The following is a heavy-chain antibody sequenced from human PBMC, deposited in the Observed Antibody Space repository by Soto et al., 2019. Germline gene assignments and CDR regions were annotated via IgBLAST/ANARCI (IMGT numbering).Heavy chain of an antibody. CDR3: AREDDYGYRYINYGLDV. CDR2: ISFDGTKK. Sequence: GGSLRLSCAASGFTFNIYALHWVRQSPGKGLEWVAVISFDGTKKYYSDSVKGRFTISRDNLKNTLYLQMNNLRVEDAALYFCAREDDYGYRYINYGLDVWGQGTTVTVSS. CDR1: GFTFNIYA. V-gene: IGHV3-30-3*01. J-gene: IGHJ6*02. D-gene: IGHD4-17*01.